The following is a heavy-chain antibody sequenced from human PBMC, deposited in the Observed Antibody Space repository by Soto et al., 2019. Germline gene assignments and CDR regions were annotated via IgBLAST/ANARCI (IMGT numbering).Heavy chain of an antibody. CDR1: GYSFPNYC. V-gene: IGHV5-51*01. J-gene: IGHJ4*02. CDR3: ARGPNHLNFDY. CDR2: IYPGDSET. Sequence: GESLKISCKGSGYSFPNYCIAWVRRMPGEGLEWMGIIYPGDSETRYSPSFQGQVTISADKSISTAYLQWSSLKASDTAMYYCARGPNHLNFDYWGQGTLVTVSS.